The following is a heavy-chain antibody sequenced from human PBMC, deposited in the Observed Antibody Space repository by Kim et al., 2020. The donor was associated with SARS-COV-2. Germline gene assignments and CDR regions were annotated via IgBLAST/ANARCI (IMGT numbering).Heavy chain of an antibody. CDR3: ARGGVSGRYSGGNDY. D-gene: IGHD3-10*01. J-gene: IGHJ4*01. CDR1: GFTFSSYC. Sequence: GGSLRLSCATSGFTFSSYCVHWVRQAPGKGLVWVSGLNIGGRDTVHADSVKGRFTISRDNSKNTLFLQMNSLRAEDTAVYYCARGGVSGRYSGGNDYWG. CDR2: LNIGGRDT. V-gene: IGHV3-74*01.